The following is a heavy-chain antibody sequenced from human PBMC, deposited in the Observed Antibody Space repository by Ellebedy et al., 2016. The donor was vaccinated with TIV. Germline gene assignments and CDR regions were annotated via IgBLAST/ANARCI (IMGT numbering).Heavy chain of an antibody. CDR1: GFTFSSYS. Sequence: GGSLRLSXAASGFTFSSYSMNWVRQAPGKGLEWVSYISSSSSTIYYADSVKGRFTISRDNAKNSLYLQMNSLRAEDTAVYYCAREIAVTGTWYFDLWGRGTLVTVSS. CDR3: AREIAVTGTWYFDL. J-gene: IGHJ2*01. D-gene: IGHD6-19*01. CDR2: ISSSSSTI. V-gene: IGHV3-48*01.